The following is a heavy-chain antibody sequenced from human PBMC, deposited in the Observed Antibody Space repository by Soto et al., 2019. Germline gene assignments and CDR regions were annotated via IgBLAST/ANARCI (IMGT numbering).Heavy chain of an antibody. V-gene: IGHV3-53*01. Sequence: GGSLRLSCAASGFTVSSNYMSWVRQAPGKGLEWVSVIYSGGSTYYADSVKGRFTISRDNSKNTLYLQMNSLRAEDTAVYYCARARTGTTAFDIWGQGTMVTVSS. D-gene: IGHD1-7*01. J-gene: IGHJ3*02. CDR3: ARARTGTTAFDI. CDR1: GFTVSSNY. CDR2: IYSGGST.